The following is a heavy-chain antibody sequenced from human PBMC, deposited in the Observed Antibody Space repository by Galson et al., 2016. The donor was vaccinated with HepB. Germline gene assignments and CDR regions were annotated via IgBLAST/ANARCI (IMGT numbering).Heavy chain of an antibody. Sequence: SVKVSCKASGYTFANYAIHWVRQAPGQGLEWMGWINVAIGKTRYSWKFQDRVTMTRDTSATTAYMELSSLTSEDTAVYYCAREVSGSPFDSWGQGTLVSVSS. CDR1: GYTFANYA. CDR2: INVAIGKT. J-gene: IGHJ4*02. CDR3: AREVSGSPFDS. V-gene: IGHV1-3*01.